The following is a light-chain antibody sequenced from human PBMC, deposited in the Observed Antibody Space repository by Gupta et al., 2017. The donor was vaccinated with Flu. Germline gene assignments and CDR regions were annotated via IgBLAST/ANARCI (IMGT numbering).Light chain of an antibody. CDR2: DAS. CDR1: QSVRNY. J-gene: IGKJ4*01. V-gene: IGKV3-11*01. CDR3: QQRSNWFT. Sequence: PGERATLSCRASQSVRNYLAWYQQKPGQAPRLLIYDASNRATDVPDRFSGSGSGTDFTLTITSLEPEDSAVYYCQQRSNWFTFGGGTRVEI.